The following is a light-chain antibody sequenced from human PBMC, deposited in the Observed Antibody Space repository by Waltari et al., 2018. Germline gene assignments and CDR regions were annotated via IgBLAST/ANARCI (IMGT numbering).Light chain of an antibody. V-gene: IGKV3D-15*01. Sequence: DIVMTQSPVTLSVSPGERATLSCSASQSMSCNLAWYQHNPGQAPRLLIYGASTRATGIPDRFSGSGSGTAFTLTISSLQSEDFAVYYCQQYNNWPAITFGQGTRLEIK. CDR3: QQYNNWPAIT. J-gene: IGKJ5*01. CDR2: GAS. CDR1: QSMSCN.